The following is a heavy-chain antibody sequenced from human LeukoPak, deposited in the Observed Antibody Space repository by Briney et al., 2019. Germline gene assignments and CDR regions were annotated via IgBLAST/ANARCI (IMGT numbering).Heavy chain of an antibody. Sequence: GGSLRLSCAASGFTFTNSWMAWVRQAPGKGLEWVANIKQDGSTKHYADSLKGRFTISRDNPKNSLYLQMNNLRADDTAVYYCTRDTDGSLDYWGQGILVAVAS. CDR1: GFTFTNSW. J-gene: IGHJ4*02. CDR3: TRDTDGSLDY. V-gene: IGHV3-7*01. D-gene: IGHD1-26*01. CDR2: IKQDGSTK.